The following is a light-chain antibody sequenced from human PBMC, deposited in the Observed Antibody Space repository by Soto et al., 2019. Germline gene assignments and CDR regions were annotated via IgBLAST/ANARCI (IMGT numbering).Light chain of an antibody. V-gene: IGKV1-39*01. CDR3: QQTYGLPT. J-gene: IGKJ3*01. Sequence: DIPMTQSPSSLSASVGDGVTITCRASQSIGNHVNWYQQQSGKAPKLLISGASSLQSGVPSRFSGSGSGTDFTLTIDTLQHEDFATYSCQQTYGLPTFGPGTTVAVK. CDR1: QSIGNH. CDR2: GAS.